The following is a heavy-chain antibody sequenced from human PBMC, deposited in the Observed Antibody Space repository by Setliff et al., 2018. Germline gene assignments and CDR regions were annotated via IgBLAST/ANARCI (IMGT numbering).Heavy chain of an antibody. CDR1: DYILTSYG. Sequence: ASVKVSCKTSDYILTSYGLSWVRQAPGQGLDWMGWISTYNGHTNYAQRLQGRVTMTTDTSTNTFYLELRSLRPDDTAVYYCARLVRFCTRTACQRVAGAESWGQGTLVTVSS. CDR2: ISTYNGHT. J-gene: IGHJ5*01. D-gene: IGHD2-8*01. V-gene: IGHV1-18*01. CDR3: ARLVRFCTRTACQRVAGAES.